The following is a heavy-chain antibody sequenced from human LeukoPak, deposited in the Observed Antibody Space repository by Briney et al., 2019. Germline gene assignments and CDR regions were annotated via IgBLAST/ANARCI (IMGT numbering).Heavy chain of an antibody. CDR3: TKGRGVCSSTSCQPYGMDV. CDR2: IRSKSHGGTT. Sequence: GGSLRLSCVASGFPFSSYWMTWVRQAPGKGLEWVGFIRSKSHGGTTEYAASVKDRLTISRDDSKSIAYLQMNSLKTEDTAVYFCTKGRGVCSSTSCQPYGMDVWGQRTTVTVSS. CDR1: GFPFSSYW. J-gene: IGHJ6*02. V-gene: IGHV3-49*04. D-gene: IGHD2-2*01.